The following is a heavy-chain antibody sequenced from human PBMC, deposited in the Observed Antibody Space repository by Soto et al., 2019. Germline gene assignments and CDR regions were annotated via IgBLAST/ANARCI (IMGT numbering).Heavy chain of an antibody. V-gene: IGHV4-4*02. Sequence: QVQLQESGPGLVKPSGTLSLTCAVSGGSISSSNCWSWVRQPPGKGLEWIGEIYHSGSTNYNPSLKSRVNISVDKSKNQFSLKLSSVTAADTAVYYCARVEGRFYYGMDVWGQGTTVTVSS. CDR1: GGSISSSNC. J-gene: IGHJ6*02. CDR3: ARVEGRFYYGMDV. CDR2: IYHSGST.